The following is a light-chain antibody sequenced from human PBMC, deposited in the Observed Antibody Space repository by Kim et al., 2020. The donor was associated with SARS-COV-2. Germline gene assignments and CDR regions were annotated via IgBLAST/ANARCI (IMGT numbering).Light chain of an antibody. V-gene: IGLV3-19*01. CDR1: SLRSYY. CDR2: GKN. J-gene: IGLJ1*01. Sequence: ALGQTVRITCQGGSLRSYYASWYQQKPGQAPVLVIYGKNSRPSGIPDRFSGSSSGNTASLTITGAQAEDEADYYCNSRDSSGNHYVFGTGTKVTVL. CDR3: NSRDSSGNHYV.